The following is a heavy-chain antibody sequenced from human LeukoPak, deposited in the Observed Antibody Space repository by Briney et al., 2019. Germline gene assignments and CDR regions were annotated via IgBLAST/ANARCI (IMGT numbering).Heavy chain of an antibody. D-gene: IGHD5-18*01. Sequence: GGSLRLSCAASGFTFSSYGMNWVRQAPGKGLEWVSGIVGSGVTTYYADSVKGRFTISRDNSKNTLYLHMNGLRVEDTAIYYRARDERWIQFNYWGQGTLVTVSS. CDR1: GFTFSSYG. CDR3: ARDERWIQFNY. V-gene: IGHV3-23*01. J-gene: IGHJ4*02. CDR2: IVGSGVTT.